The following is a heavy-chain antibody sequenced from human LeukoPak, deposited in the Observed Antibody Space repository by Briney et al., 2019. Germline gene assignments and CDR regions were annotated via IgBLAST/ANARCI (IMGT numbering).Heavy chain of an antibody. D-gene: IGHD6-19*01. CDR2: IYYSGST. CDR1: SGSVSSGSYY. V-gene: IGHV4-61*01. Sequence: SETLSVTCTVSSGSVSSGSYYWSWIRQPPGKGLEWIGYIYYSGSTNYNPSLKSRVTISVDTSKNQFSLKLSSVTAADTAVYYCARGGYSSGWELYYFDYWGQGTLVTVSS. J-gene: IGHJ4*02. CDR3: ARGGYSSGWELYYFDY.